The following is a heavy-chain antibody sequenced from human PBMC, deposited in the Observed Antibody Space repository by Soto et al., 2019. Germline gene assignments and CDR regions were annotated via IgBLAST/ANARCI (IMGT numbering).Heavy chain of an antibody. CDR3: ATRSPVFYY. J-gene: IGHJ4*02. Sequence: ASVKVSCKASGFTFTNSAVQWVRQARGQGLEWMGWIVTGKGDTNYAQRFQGRVTITRDTSTSTAYMEMRSLRSDDTAVYYCATRSPVFYYWGQGTLVTVSA. CDR1: GFTFTNSA. CDR2: IVTGKGDT. V-gene: IGHV1-58*01.